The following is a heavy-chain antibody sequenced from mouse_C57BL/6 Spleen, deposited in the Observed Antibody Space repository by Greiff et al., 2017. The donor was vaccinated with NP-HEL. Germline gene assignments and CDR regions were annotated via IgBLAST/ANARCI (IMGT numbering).Heavy chain of an antibody. CDR2: ISNGGGST. CDR3: ARRGYYGSSPYYFDY. D-gene: IGHD1-1*01. CDR1: GFTFSDYY. V-gene: IGHV5-12*01. Sequence: EVKVVESGGGLVQPGGSLKLSCAASGFTFSDYYMYWVRQTPEKRLEWVAYISNGGGSTYYLDTVKGRFTISRDNAKNTLYLQMSRLKSEDTAMYYCARRGYYGSSPYYFDYWGQGTTLTVSS. J-gene: IGHJ2*01.